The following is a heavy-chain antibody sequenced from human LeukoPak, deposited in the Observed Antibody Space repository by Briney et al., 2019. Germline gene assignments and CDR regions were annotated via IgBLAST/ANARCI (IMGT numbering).Heavy chain of an antibody. V-gene: IGHV1-18*01. Sequence: GASVKVSCKASGYRFSSNGISWVRQAPGQGLEWVGWVSTYNSDTNSAPRFQGRVTMTKDTSTTTVYMELRSLRTDDTAVYYCVLDNWSQFDPWGQGTLVTVSS. CDR1: GYRFSSNG. CDR3: VLDNWSQFDP. J-gene: IGHJ5*02. D-gene: IGHD1-20*01. CDR2: VSTYNSDT.